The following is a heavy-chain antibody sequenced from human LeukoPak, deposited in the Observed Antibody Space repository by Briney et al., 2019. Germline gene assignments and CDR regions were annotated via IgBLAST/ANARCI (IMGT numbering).Heavy chain of an antibody. Sequence: PSETLSLTCAVYGGSFSGYYWSWIRQPPGKGLEWIGEINHSGSTNYNPSLKSRVTISVDTSKNQFSLKLSSVTAADTAVYYCARTPYYYGSGSYNVNFDYWGQGTLVTVSS. J-gene: IGHJ4*02. CDR3: ARTPYYYGSGSYNVNFDY. V-gene: IGHV4-34*01. CDR1: GGSFSGYY. D-gene: IGHD3-10*01. CDR2: INHSGST.